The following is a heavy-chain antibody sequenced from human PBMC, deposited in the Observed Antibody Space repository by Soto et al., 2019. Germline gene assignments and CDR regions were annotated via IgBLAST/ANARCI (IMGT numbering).Heavy chain of an antibody. Sequence: GGSLRLTCAASGFTFSSYGMHWVRQAPGKGPEWVAVIWYDGSNKYYADSVKGRFTISRDNSKNTLYLQMNSLRAEATAVYYRAKNIVDLSGDYYDSCGSYDYWGQGTLVTVSS. CDR2: IWYDGSNK. J-gene: IGHJ4*02. CDR3: AKNIVDLSGDYYDSCGSYDY. CDR1: GFTFSSYG. V-gene: IGHV3-33*06. D-gene: IGHD3-22*01.